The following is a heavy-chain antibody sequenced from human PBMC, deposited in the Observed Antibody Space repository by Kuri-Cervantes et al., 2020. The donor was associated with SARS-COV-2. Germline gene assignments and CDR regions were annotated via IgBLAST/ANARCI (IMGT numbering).Heavy chain of an antibody. J-gene: IGHJ3*02. Sequence: GSLRLSCTVSGGSISSYYWSWIRQPPGKGLEWIGYIYYSGSTNYNPSLKSRVTISVDTSKNQFSLKLSSVTAADTAVYYCARDGDYGDYGNAFDIWGQGTMVTVSS. D-gene: IGHD4-17*01. CDR1: GGSISSYY. CDR2: IYYSGST. CDR3: ARDGDYGDYGNAFDI. V-gene: IGHV4-59*01.